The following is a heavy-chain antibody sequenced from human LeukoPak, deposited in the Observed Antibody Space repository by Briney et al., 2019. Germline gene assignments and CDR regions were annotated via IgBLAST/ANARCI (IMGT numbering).Heavy chain of an antibody. CDR2: ISQDGSGK. V-gene: IGHV3-7*03. CDR3: ATPLDYYDSSGYHQGGD. Sequence: GGSLRLSCGASGFTFSNYWMSWVRQAPGKGLEWVIDISQDGSGKNYADSVEGRFTISRDNAKNSLYLQMNSLRAEDTAVYYCATPLDYYDSSGYHQGGDWGQGTLVTVSS. J-gene: IGHJ4*02. CDR1: GFTFSNYW. D-gene: IGHD3-22*01.